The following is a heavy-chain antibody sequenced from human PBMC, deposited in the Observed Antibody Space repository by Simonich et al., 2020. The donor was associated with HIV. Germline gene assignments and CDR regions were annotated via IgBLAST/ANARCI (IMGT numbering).Heavy chain of an antibody. CDR2: INHSGST. D-gene: IGHD6-13*01. V-gene: IGHV4-34*01. CDR1: GASFIGYY. CDR3: ARLTAAGGSNQLDY. Sequence: QVQLQQWGAGLLKPSETLSLTCAVYGASFIGYYWSWIRQPPGKGLEWIGEINHSGSTNYNPSLKSRVTVSVDTSKSQFSLKLRSVTAADTAVYYCARLTAAGGSNQLDYWGQGTLVTVSS. J-gene: IGHJ4*02.